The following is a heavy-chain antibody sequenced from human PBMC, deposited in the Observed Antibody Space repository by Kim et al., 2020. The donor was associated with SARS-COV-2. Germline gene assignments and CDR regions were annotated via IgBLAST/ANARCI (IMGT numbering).Heavy chain of an antibody. J-gene: IGHJ5*02. D-gene: IGHD3-10*01. CDR3: AKDSGA. CDR2: YDGSTK. Sequence: YDGSTKSYPDSLKGRFTISRDNSKNPLYLQMNSLRAEDTAVYYCAKDSGAWGQGTLVTVSS. V-gene: IGHV3-30*01.